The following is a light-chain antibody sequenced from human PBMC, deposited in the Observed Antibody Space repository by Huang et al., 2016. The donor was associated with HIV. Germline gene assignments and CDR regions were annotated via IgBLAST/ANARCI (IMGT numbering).Light chain of an antibody. J-gene: IGKJ1*01. CDR3: QQSYSTHWT. V-gene: IGKV1-39*01. CDR2: AAS. Sequence: DIQMTQSPSSLSASVGDRVTITCRASQSISTYLNWYQQKPGTAPKLLIYAASSLQSGVPARFSGSGSGTDFTLTISSLQPEDFVTYYCQQSYSTHWTFGQGTKVEIK. CDR1: QSISTY.